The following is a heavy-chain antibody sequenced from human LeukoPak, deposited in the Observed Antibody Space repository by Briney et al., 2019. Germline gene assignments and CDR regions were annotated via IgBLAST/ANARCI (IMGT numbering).Heavy chain of an antibody. D-gene: IGHD3-16*01. CDR3: ARDLGSQFNY. Sequence: GGSLRLSCAASGFTFSDYYMSWIRQAPGKGLEWVSVIYSGGSIHYADSVKGRFTISRDNSKNTLYLQMNSLRAEDTAVYYCARDLGSQFNYWGQGTLVTVSS. CDR1: GFTFSDYY. J-gene: IGHJ4*02. CDR2: IYSGGSI. V-gene: IGHV3-66*01.